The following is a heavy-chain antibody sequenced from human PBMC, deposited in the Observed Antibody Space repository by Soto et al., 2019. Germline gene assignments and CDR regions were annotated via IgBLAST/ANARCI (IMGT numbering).Heavy chain of an antibody. D-gene: IGHD3-3*01. J-gene: IGHJ4*02. CDR3: ARVRYDFWSGYSPTDY. Sequence: EVQLVETGGGLIQPGGSLRLSCAASGFTVSSNYMSWVRQAPGKGLEWVSVIYSGGSTYYADSVKGRFTISRDNSKNTLYLQMNCLRAEDTAVYYCARVRYDFWSGYSPTDYWGQGTLVTVSS. CDR2: IYSGGST. CDR1: GFTVSSNY. V-gene: IGHV3-53*02.